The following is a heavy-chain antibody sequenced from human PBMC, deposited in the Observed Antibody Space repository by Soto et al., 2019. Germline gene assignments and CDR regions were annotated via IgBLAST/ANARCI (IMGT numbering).Heavy chain of an antibody. D-gene: IGHD3-3*01. CDR3: AKDLGTDDFWSAYYTYYYMDV. CDR1: GFTFSSYA. J-gene: IGHJ6*03. CDR2: ISGSGDNT. V-gene: IGHV3-23*01. Sequence: EVQLLESGGGLVQPGGSLRLSCAASGFTFSSYALNWVSQAPGKGLEWVSVISGSGDNTYYADSVKGLFTISRDNSKNTPYLQMNSLRAEDTAVYYCAKDLGTDDFWSAYYTYYYMDVWGKGTTVTVSS.